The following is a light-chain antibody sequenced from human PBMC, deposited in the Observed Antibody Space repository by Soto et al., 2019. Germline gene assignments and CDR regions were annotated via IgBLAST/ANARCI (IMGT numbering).Light chain of an antibody. Sequence: DVVLTQSPLSLPVNFGQPASISCRSSKSLVYSDGNTHLSWFHQRPGQSPRRLIYRVSSRDSGVPGRFSGSGSGTDFTLEISRVEAEDGGIYFCTQGTHWPRTFGQGTKVEVK. J-gene: IGKJ1*01. CDR1: KSLVYSDGNTH. CDR3: TQGTHWPRT. V-gene: IGKV2-30*01. CDR2: RVS.